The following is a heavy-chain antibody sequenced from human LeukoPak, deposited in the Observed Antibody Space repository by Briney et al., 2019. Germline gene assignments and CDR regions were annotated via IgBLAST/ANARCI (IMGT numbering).Heavy chain of an antibody. CDR2: INTDGSIT. J-gene: IGHJ4*02. Sequence: PGGSLRLSCAASGFTFSSYWMHWVRQVPGKGLVWVSRINTDGSITSYADSVKGRFTISRDSSNNTLSLQMNSLRAEDTAVFYCGKLFYSSGMYHFDYWGQGTLVTVSS. CDR3: GKLFYSSGMYHFDY. V-gene: IGHV3-74*01. CDR1: GFTFSSYW. D-gene: IGHD3-10*01.